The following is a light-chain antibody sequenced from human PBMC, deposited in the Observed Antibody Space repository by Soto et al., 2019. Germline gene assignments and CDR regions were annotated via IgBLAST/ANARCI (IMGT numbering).Light chain of an antibody. CDR3: QQYNNWPRT. V-gene: IGKV3-15*01. Sequence: EMVITQSPATLSVSRGERATHSCSASQSVSSNLAWYQQKPGQAPRLLIYGPSTRATGIPARFSGSGSGTEFTLTISSLQSEDFALYYCQQYNNWPRTFGQGTKVDIK. J-gene: IGKJ1*01. CDR2: GPS. CDR1: QSVSSN.